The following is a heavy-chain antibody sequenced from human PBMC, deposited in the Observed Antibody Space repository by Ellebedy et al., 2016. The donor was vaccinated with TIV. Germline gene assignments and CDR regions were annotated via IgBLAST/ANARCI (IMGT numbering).Heavy chain of an antibody. D-gene: IGHD3-3*01. CDR3: ARGSDYDFWSGPNLSPDY. Sequence: GGSLRLXXAASGFTFSSYGMHWVRQAPGKGLEWVAVIWYDGSNKYYADSVKGRFTISRDNSKNTLYLQMNSLRAEDTAVYYCARGSDYDFWSGPNLSPDYWGQGTLVTVSS. V-gene: IGHV3-33*01. CDR1: GFTFSSYG. CDR2: IWYDGSNK. J-gene: IGHJ4*02.